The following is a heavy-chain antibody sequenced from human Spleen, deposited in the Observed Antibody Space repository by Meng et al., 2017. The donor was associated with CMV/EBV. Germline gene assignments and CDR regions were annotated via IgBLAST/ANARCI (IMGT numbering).Heavy chain of an antibody. D-gene: IGHD3-3*01. J-gene: IGHJ3*02. CDR1: GFTFSKSW. Sequence: GGSLRLSCAASGFTFSKSWMTWVRQAPGKGLEWVANIKQDGSEKYYVDSVKGRFTISRDNAKNSLYLQMNSLRAEDTAVYYCARDGARLYYDFSPGAFDIWGQGTMVTVSS. CDR3: ARDGARLYYDFSPGAFDI. V-gene: IGHV3-7*01. CDR2: IKQDGSEK.